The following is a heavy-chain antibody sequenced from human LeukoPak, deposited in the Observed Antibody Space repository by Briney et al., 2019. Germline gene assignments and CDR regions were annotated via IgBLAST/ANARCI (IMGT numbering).Heavy chain of an antibody. CDR1: GYSLTELS. Sequence: GASVKVSCKVSGYSLTELSKYWVRQAPGKGLEWMGGLDVEDGDGETIYAQKFEGRVTITEDTSSDTVYMELSSLRSDDTAVYYCAVGDPYQLLEYWGQGTLVTVSS. CDR3: AVGDPYQLLEY. D-gene: IGHD2-2*01. J-gene: IGHJ4*02. V-gene: IGHV1-24*01. CDR2: LDVEDGDGET.